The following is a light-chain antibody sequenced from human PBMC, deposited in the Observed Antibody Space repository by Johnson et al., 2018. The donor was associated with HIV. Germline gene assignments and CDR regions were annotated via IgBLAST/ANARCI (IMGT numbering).Light chain of an antibody. V-gene: IGLV1-51*02. J-gene: IGLJ1*01. CDR1: SSNIGNNY. CDR2: EKN. CDR3: GSWDSSLCVYV. Sequence: QSVLTQPPSVSAAPGQKVTISCSGSSSNIGNNYVSWYQQLPGTAPKLLIYEKNKRPSGIPDRFSASKSGTSATLGITGLQPGDEADYYCGSWDSSLCVYVFGTGTKVPVL.